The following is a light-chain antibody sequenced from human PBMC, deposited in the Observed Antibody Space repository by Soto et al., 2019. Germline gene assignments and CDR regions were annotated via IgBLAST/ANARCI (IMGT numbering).Light chain of an antibody. V-gene: IGLV2-14*01. J-gene: IGLJ1*01. CDR3: SSYTSSSTLSYV. CDR1: TSFVGGYNY. CDR2: EVS. Sequence: QSVLTQPASVSGSAGQSITISCTGTTSFVGGYNYVSWYQQHPGKAPKLMIYEVSNRPSGVSNRFSGSKSGNTASLTISGLQAEDEADYYCSSYTSSSTLSYVFGTGTKV.